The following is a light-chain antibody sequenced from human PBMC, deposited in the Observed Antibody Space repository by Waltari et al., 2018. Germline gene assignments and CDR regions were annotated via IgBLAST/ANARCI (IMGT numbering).Light chain of an antibody. CDR3: CSYAGTSTMV. Sequence: QSALPQPAPVSGPPGMSITISGKGTRREVGGYTLDPWYQQPPGKAPQLIIFEVTTRPSGVSDRFSGSKSDNTASLTISGLQAEDEADYFCCSYAGTSTMVFGGGTKLTVL. CDR1: RREVGGYTL. J-gene: IGLJ3*02. V-gene: IGLV2-23*02. CDR2: EVT.